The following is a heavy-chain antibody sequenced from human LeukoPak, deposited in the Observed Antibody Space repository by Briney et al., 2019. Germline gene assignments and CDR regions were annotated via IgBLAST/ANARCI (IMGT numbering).Heavy chain of an antibody. CDR1: GGSISSYY. Sequence: PSETLSLTCTVSGGSISSYYWSWIRQPPGKGLEWIGFIHYSGSTHYNPSLKSRVTISVDTSKNQFSLKLSSVTAADTAVYYCARSIAAAGTINYYYMDVWGKGTTVTISS. CDR2: IHYSGST. D-gene: IGHD6-13*01. V-gene: IGHV4-59*01. CDR3: ARSIAAAGTINYYYMDV. J-gene: IGHJ6*03.